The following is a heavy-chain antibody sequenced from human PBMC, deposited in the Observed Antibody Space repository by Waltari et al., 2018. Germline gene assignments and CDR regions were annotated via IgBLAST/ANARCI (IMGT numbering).Heavy chain of an antibody. D-gene: IGHD5-12*01. CDR1: GGSLSSSSYF. Sequence: QLQLQESGPGLVKPSETLSLTCTVSGGSLSSSSYFWAWIRQPPGKGLEWIGSIYYSGSTYDTLSLKSRVTISVDRSTNQVSLKLTSVTAADTAVYFCAREVPRNGYIGLIYYYMDVWGKGTTVTVSS. J-gene: IGHJ6*03. V-gene: IGHV4-39*01. CDR3: AREVPRNGYIGLIYYYMDV. CDR2: IYYSGST.